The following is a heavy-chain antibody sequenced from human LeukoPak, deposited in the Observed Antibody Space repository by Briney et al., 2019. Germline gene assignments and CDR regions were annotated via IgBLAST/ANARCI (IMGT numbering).Heavy chain of an antibody. CDR3: AILRAYCGGDCYSSFDY. Sequence: PSETLSLTCTVSGGPISSGSYYWSWIRQPAGKGLEWIGRIYTSGSTNYNPSLKSRVTISVDTSKNQFSLKLSSVTAADTAVYYCAILRAYCGGDCYSSFDYWGQGTLVTVSS. CDR1: GGPISSGSYY. D-gene: IGHD2-21*02. CDR2: IYTSGST. V-gene: IGHV4-61*02. J-gene: IGHJ4*02.